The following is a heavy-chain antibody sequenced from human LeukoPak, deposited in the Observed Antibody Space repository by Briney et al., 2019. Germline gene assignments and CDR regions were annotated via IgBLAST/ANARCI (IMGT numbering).Heavy chain of an antibody. J-gene: IGHJ4*02. CDR3: AKPSFGPIVGTTRGYFDF. D-gene: IGHD1-26*01. CDR1: GFTFSSYG. CDR2: ISYDGSNK. V-gene: IGHV3-30*18. Sequence: GGSLRLSCAASGFTFSSYGMRWVRQAPGKGLEWVAVISYDGSNKYYADSVKGRFTISRDDSKNTLYLQMNSLRAEDTAVYYCAKPSFGPIVGTTRGYFDFWGQGTLVTVSS.